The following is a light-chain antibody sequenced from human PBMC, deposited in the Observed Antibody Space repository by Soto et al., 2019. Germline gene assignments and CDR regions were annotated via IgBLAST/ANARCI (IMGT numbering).Light chain of an antibody. CDR2: DDN. J-gene: IGLJ2*01. V-gene: IGLV6-57*04. CDR3: QSYDNFNSV. CDR1: SGSIATNY. Sequence: NFMLTQPHSVSESPGKTVTISCSRSSGSIATNYVQWYQQRPGSAPTTVIYDDNQRPSGVPDRFSGSIDSSSNSASLTISGLKTEDEADYYCQSYDNFNSVFVGGTKLTVL.